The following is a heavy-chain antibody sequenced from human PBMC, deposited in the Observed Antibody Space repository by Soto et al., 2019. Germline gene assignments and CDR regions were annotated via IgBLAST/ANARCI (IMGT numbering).Heavy chain of an antibody. D-gene: IGHD2-8*01. CDR2: ISSDGTTT. V-gene: IGHV3-74*01. CDR3: AIQDCTNDVCLEAAVTVGGALES. CDR1: GFTFRKFW. Sequence: EVQLVQSGGGLAQPGKSLRLSCAASGFTFRKFWMHWVRQVPGKGPVWVSYISSDGTTTDYADSVKGRFTISRDNAKETLYRQMDSLRAEDPAVYYCAIQDCTNDVCLEAAVTVGGALESWGQGTLVTVSS. J-gene: IGHJ1*01.